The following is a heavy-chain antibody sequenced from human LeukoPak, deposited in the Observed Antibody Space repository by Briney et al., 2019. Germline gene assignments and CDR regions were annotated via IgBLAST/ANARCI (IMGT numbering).Heavy chain of an antibody. J-gene: IGHJ4*02. V-gene: IGHV3-23*01. D-gene: IGHD2-2*01. CDR2: VSGSADST. CDR1: GFTFSSYA. CDR3: AKGPVVPVATYFFDY. Sequence: GGSLRLSCAASGFTFSSYAMVWVRQAPGKGLEWVSAVSGSADSTYYGDSVKGRFSISRDNSKNTLYVQMNSLRAEDTAVYYCAKGPVVPVATYFFDYWGQGTLVIVSS.